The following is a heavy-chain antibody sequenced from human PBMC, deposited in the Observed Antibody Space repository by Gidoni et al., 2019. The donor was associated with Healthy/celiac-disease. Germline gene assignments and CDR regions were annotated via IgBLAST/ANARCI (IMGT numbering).Heavy chain of an antibody. V-gene: IGHV4-4*07. CDR1: GGSISSYY. J-gene: IGHJ4*02. CDR3: AREGSSGWAGTFDY. D-gene: IGHD6-19*01. CDR2: IYTSGST. Sequence: QVQLQESGPGLVKPSETLSLTCTLSGGSISSYYWSWIRQPAGKGLEWIGRIYTSGSTNYNPSLKSRVTMSVDTSKNQFSLKLSSVTAADTAVYYCAREGSSGWAGTFDYWGQGTLVTVSS.